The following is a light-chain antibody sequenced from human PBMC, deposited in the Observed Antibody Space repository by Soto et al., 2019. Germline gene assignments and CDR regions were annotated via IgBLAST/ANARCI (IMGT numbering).Light chain of an antibody. CDR1: QTINNN. J-gene: IGKJ1*01. Sequence: ETVMKQSPATLSVSPGEGATLFCRASQTINNNLAWYQQKPGQAPRLLIYGASRRATGVPARFSGSGSGTEFTLTISSLQSEDFAVYYCQHYNNWPPWTFGQGTKVDI. V-gene: IGKV3-15*01. CDR2: GAS. CDR3: QHYNNWPPWT.